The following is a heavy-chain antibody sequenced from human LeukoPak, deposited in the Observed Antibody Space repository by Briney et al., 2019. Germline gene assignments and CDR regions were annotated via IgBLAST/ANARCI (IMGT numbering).Heavy chain of an antibody. J-gene: IGHJ1*01. V-gene: IGHV1-46*01. CDR3: ARGTSSGWYIVHEYFQH. Sequence: ASVKVSCKASGYTFTSYYMHWVRQAPGQGLEWMGIINPSGGSTSYTQKFQGRVTMTRDTSTSTVYMELSSLRSEDTAVYYCARGTSSGWYIVHEYFQHWGQGTLVTVSS. CDR2: INPSGGST. CDR1: GYTFTSYY. D-gene: IGHD6-19*01.